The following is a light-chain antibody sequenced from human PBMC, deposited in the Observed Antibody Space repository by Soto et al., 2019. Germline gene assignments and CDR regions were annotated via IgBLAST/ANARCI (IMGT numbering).Light chain of an antibody. CDR2: AAS. CDR1: QSVSVNS. J-gene: IGKJ3*01. CDR3: QQYGGSHFT. V-gene: IGKV3-20*01. Sequence: EIVLTQSPGTLSLSPGERATLSCRASQSVSVNSLAWYQQKGGQAPRLLIYAASTRATGVPARFSGTVSGTDFALTISRLETDHYAVYYCQQYGGSHFTFGPGTKVDIK.